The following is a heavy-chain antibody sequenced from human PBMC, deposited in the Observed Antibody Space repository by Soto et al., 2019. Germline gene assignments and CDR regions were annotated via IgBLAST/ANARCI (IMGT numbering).Heavy chain of an antibody. D-gene: IGHD2-8*01. Sequence: VGSLLLPCAVSGLAFRSFSMNWVRPAQGKGLEWISYISSTTTTIYYADSVKGRFTISRDSAENSLYLQMNSLRDEDTAVYYCTSDPVRVSLSQTYGMDVWGQGTTVTVSS. J-gene: IGHJ6*02. CDR3: TSDPVRVSLSQTYGMDV. CDR2: ISSTTTTI. CDR1: GLAFRSFS. V-gene: IGHV3-48*02.